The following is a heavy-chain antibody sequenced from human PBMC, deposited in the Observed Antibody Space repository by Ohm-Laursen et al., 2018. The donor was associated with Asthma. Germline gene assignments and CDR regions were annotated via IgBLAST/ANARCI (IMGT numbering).Heavy chain of an antibody. D-gene: IGHD6-19*01. CDR1: GGSTSSGGSS. CDR3: AREVLAVAAGRRDYYYYYGMDV. CDR2: IYYSGST. Sequence: SQTLSLTCAVSGGSTSSGGSSWSWIRQHPGKGLEWIGYIYYSGSTYYNPSLKSRVTISVDTSKNQFSLKLSSVTAADTAVYYCAREVLAVAAGRRDYYYYYGMDVWGQGTTVTVSS. J-gene: IGHJ6*02. V-gene: IGHV4-31*11.